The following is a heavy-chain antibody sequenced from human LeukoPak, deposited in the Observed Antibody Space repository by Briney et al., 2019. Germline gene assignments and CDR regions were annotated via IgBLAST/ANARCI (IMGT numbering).Heavy chain of an antibody. CDR3: AVVGYSSGWYFDY. Sequence: ASVKVSCKASGGTFSSYAISWVRQAPGQGLEWLGRIIPIFGTANYAQKFQGRVTITTDESTSTAYMELSRLRSDDTAVYYCAVVGYSSGWYFDYWGQGTLVTVSS. CDR2: IIPIFGTA. J-gene: IGHJ4*02. D-gene: IGHD6-19*01. CDR1: GGTFSSYA. V-gene: IGHV1-69*05.